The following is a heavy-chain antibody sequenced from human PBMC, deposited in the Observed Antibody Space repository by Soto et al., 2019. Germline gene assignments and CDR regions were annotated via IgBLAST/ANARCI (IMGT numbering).Heavy chain of an antibody. V-gene: IGHV3-30*18. D-gene: IGHD2-2*01. Sequence: QVQLVESGGGVVQPGRSLRLSCAASGFTFSSYGKHWVRQAPDKGLEWVAVISYDGSNKYSEDSVKGRFTISRDNSKNTLYLQMNSLRAEDTAVYYCAKGSTAMTYFDYWGQGTLVTVSS. CDR2: ISYDGSNK. CDR1: GFTFSSYG. CDR3: AKGSTAMTYFDY. J-gene: IGHJ4*02.